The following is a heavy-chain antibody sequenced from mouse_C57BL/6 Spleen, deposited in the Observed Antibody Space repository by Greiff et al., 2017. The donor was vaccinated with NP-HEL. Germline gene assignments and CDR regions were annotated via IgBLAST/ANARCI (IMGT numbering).Heavy chain of an antibody. CDR2: ISSGSSTI. CDR1: GFTFSDYG. D-gene: IGHD2-1*01. V-gene: IGHV5-17*01. CDR3: AREGHYGNYFDY. Sequence: EVQRVESGGGLVKPGGSLKLSCAASGFTFSDYGMHWVRQAPEKGLEWVAYISSGSSTIYYADTVKGRFIISRDNAKNTLFLQMTSLRSEDTAMYYCAREGHYGNYFDYWGQGTTLTVSS. J-gene: IGHJ2*01.